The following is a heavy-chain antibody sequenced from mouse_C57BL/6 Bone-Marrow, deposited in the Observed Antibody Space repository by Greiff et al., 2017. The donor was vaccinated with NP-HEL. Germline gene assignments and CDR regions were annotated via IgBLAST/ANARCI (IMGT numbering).Heavy chain of an antibody. V-gene: IGHV1-42*01. D-gene: IGHD1-1*01. CDR1: GYSFTGYY. CDR2: INPSTGGT. J-gene: IGHJ1*03. CDR3: ARKYYGSSYWYFDV. Sequence: EVKLVESGPELVKPGASVKISCKASGYSFTGYYMNWVKQSPEKSLEWIGEINPSTGGTTYNQKFKAKATLTVDKSSSTAYMQLKSLTSEDSAVYYCARKYYGSSYWYFDVWGTGTTVTVSS.